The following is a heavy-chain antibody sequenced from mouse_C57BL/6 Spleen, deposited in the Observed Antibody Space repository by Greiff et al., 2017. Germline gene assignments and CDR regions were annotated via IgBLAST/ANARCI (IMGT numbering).Heavy chain of an antibody. Sequence: QVQLQQPGAELVKPGASVKMSCKASGYTFTSYWITWVKQRPGQGLEWIGDIYPGSGSTNYNEKFKSKATLTVDTSSSTAYMQLSSLTSEDSAVYYCASSGDYYGSSYHAMDYWGQGTSVTVSS. CDR2: IYPGSGST. CDR3: ASSGDYYGSSYHAMDY. V-gene: IGHV1-55*01. D-gene: IGHD1-1*01. J-gene: IGHJ4*01. CDR1: GYTFTSYW.